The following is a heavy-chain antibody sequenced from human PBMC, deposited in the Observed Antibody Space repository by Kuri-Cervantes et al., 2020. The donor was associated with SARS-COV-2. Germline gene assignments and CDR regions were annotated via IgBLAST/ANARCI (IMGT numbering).Heavy chain of an antibody. Sequence: SETLSLTCSVSCYSISSGYYWRWIRQPPGKGLEWMGSIYYRGSTYYNPSHKSRVTISVDTSKNQFSVKLSSVTAADTAVYYCARPYWGYYCGGDCYSCSQTDWYFDLWGRGTLVTVSS. V-gene: IGHV4-38-2*02. CDR1: CYSISSGYY. D-gene: IGHD2-21*01. CDR3: ARPYWGYYCGGDCYSCSQTDWYFDL. CDR2: IYYRGST. J-gene: IGHJ2*01.